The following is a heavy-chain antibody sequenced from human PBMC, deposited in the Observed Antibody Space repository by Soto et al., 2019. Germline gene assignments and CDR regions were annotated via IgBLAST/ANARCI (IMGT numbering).Heavy chain of an antibody. D-gene: IGHD3-10*02. Sequence: GGSLRLSCAASGFKFSNYAMSWVRQAPGKGLEWVSLISATGGGTYYADSVKGPFTIARYNSHNALYLQMHSLTAEGTAVYYCAKDRRAGGNSAFYVDFWGQGAQVTVSS. V-gene: IGHV3-23*01. CDR2: ISATGGGT. CDR3: AKDRRAGGNSAFYVDF. CDR1: GFKFSNYA. J-gene: IGHJ4*02.